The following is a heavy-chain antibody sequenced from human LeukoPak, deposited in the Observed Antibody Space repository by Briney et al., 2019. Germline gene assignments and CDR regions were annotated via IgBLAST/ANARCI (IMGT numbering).Heavy chain of an antibody. J-gene: IGHJ6*02. CDR2: IYHSGST. CDR1: GGSISSSNW. D-gene: IGHD6-19*01. Sequence: SETLSLTRAVSGGSISSSNWWSWVRQPPGKGLEWIGEIYHSGSTNYNPSLKSRVTISVDKSKNQFSLKLSSVTAADTAVYYCARRSGGSGWYRNYYYYYGMDVWGQGTTVTVSS. CDR3: ARRSGGSGWYRNYYYYYGMDV. V-gene: IGHV4-4*02.